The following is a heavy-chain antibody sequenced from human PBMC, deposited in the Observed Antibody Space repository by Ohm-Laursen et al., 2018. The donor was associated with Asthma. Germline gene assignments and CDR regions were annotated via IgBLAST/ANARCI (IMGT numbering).Heavy chain of an antibody. CDR1: GFTFSSYS. J-gene: IGHJ1*01. CDR3: ARIGPEWELPGREYSLHH. CDR2: ISSSSSYI. V-gene: IGHV3-21*01. Sequence: GSLRLSCAASGFTFSSYSMNWVRQAPGKGLEWVSSISSSSSYIYYADSVKGRFTISRDNAKNSLYLQMNSRRAEDTALYYCARIGPEWELPGREYSLHHWGEGTLVTVSS. D-gene: IGHD1-26*01.